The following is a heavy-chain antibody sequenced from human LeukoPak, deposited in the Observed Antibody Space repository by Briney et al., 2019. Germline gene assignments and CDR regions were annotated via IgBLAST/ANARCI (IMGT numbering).Heavy chain of an antibody. Sequence: GSLRLSCAASGFPFSSYAMSWVRQAPGKGLEWVSAISGSGGSTYYADSVKGRFTISRDNSKNTLYLQMNSLRAEDTAVYYCAKCPRGGYNYFDYWGQGTLVTVSS. CDR2: ISGSGGST. D-gene: IGHD5-12*01. CDR3: AKCPRGGYNYFDY. CDR1: GFPFSSYA. V-gene: IGHV3-23*01. J-gene: IGHJ4*02.